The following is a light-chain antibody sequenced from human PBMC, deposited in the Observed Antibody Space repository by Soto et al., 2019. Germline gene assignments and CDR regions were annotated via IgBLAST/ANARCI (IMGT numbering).Light chain of an antibody. CDR2: DVG. Sequence: QSALTQPASVSGSPGQSITISCTGTSSDVGGYNYVSWYQQHPGKAPKLMIYDVGNRPSGVSNRFSGSKSGNTASLTISGLQADDAADYYCSSYTSSSTYVVFGGGTKLTFL. CDR3: SSYTSSSTYVV. J-gene: IGLJ2*01. V-gene: IGLV2-14*01. CDR1: SSDVGGYNY.